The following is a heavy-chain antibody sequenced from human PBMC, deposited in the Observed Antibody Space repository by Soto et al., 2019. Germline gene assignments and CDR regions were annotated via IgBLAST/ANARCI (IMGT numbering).Heavy chain of an antibody. J-gene: IGHJ4*02. CDR3: ARKYSYGSGTYLFYFDY. CDR2: ITYSGGTT. V-gene: IGHV3-23*01. CDR1: GFTFSNYA. D-gene: IGHD3-10*01. Sequence: EVQLLESGGALVQPGGSLRLSCAASGFTFSNYAMSWVRQAPGKGLDWISTITYSGGTTHYADSVKGRFTVSRDNSKTTLYLQVNSLRADDTAVYYCARKYSYGSGTYLFYFDYWGQGTLVTVSS.